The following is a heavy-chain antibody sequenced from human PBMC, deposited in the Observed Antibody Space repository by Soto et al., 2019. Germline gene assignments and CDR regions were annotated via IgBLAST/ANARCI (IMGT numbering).Heavy chain of an antibody. CDR3: AKDLGAGTTFFPIRYYYYGMDV. V-gene: IGHV3-23*01. J-gene: IGHJ6*02. CDR1: GFTFSSYA. Sequence: GGSLRLSCAASGFTFSSYAMSWVRQAPGKGLEWVSAISGSGGSTYYADSVKGRFTISRDNSKNTLYLQMNSLRAEDTAVYYCAKDLGAGTTFFPIRYYYYGMDVWGQGTTVTVSS. CDR2: ISGSGGST. D-gene: IGHD1-7*01.